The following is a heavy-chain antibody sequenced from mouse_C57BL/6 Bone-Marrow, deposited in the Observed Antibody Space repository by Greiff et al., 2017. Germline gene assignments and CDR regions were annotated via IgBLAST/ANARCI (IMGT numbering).Heavy chain of an antibody. CDR1: GYTFTTYW. Sequence: VQLQQPGAELVKPGASVKLSCKASGYTFTTYWLQWLKQRPGQGLEWIGEIDPSDGYTNYNQKFKGKATLTVDTSSSTAYMQLSSLTSEDSAVYYCARFEYYVGSYEFAYWGQGTLVTVSA. J-gene: IGHJ3*01. D-gene: IGHD1-1*01. V-gene: IGHV1-50*01. CDR3: ARFEYYVGSYEFAY. CDR2: IDPSDGYT.